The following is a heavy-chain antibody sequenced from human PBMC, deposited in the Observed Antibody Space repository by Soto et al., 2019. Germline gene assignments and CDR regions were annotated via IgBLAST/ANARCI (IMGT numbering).Heavy chain of an antibody. D-gene: IGHD2-8*02. CDR3: ARALMNPGRAVDI. CDR1: GDSVSSNSAA. V-gene: IGHV6-1*01. J-gene: IGHJ3*02. Sequence: SQTLSLTCDISGDSVSSNSAAWNWIRQSPSRGLEWLGRTYYRSKWYTDYAVSVKSRIIINSDTSKNKFSLRLNSVTPEDTAGYFCARALMNPGRAVDIGGQGTMVTVSS. CDR2: TYYRSKWYT.